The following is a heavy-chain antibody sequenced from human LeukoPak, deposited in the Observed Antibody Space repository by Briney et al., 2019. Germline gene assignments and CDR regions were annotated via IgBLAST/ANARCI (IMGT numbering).Heavy chain of an antibody. V-gene: IGHV4-59*01. J-gene: IGHJ1*01. D-gene: IGHD3-16*01. Sequence: SETLSLTCTVSGGSISNYYWSWIRQPPGKGLEWIGYIYYSGSTNYNPSLKSRVTISVDTSKNQFSLKLSSVTAADTAVYYCASFAGDLLQHWGQGTLVTVSS. CDR2: IYYSGST. CDR3: ASFAGDLLQH. CDR1: GGSISNYY.